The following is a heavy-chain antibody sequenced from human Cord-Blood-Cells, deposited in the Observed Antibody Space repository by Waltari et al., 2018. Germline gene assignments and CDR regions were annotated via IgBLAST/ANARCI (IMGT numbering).Heavy chain of an antibody. D-gene: IGHD3-16*01. CDR2: ISYDGSNK. CDR1: GFTFSRSG. Sequence: QVQLVEAGGGVVQPGRSLRLSCAASGFTFSRSGIQGVRQAPGKGLEWVAVISYDGSNKYYADSVKGRFTISRDNSKNTLYLQMNSLRAEDTTVYYCAKDLVGVFDYWGQGTLVTVSS. CDR3: AKDLVGVFDY. J-gene: IGHJ4*02. V-gene: IGHV3-30*18.